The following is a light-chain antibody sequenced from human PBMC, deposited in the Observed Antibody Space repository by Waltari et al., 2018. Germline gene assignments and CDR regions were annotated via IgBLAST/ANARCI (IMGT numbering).Light chain of an antibody. CDR1: SSDVGGYNY. Sequence: QSDLSQPASMSGSPGQSITISCTGTSSDVGGYNYVSWYQEYPVKAPKLIIYDVKNRPSGVSNRFSCSKSGNAASLTISGLQAEDEADYYCSSYTSTSTVLFGGGTKVTVL. J-gene: IGLJ2*01. CDR2: DVK. CDR3: SSYTSTSTVL. V-gene: IGLV2-14*03.